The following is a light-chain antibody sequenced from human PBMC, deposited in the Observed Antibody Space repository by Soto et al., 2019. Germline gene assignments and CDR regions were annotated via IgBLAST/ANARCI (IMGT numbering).Light chain of an antibody. CDR2: DAS. CDR1: QSVSSH. CDR3: QQYGGSSWT. V-gene: IGKV3-11*01. J-gene: IGKJ1*01. Sequence: EIVLTQSPATLSLSPGERATLSCRASQSVSSHLGWYQQKPGQAPRLLIYDASNRATGIPARFSGSGSGTDFTLTISTLEPEDFAVYYCQQYGGSSWTFGQGTKVEI.